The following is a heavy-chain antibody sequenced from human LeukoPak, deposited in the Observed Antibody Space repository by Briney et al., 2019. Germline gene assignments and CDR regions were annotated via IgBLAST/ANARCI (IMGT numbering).Heavy chain of an antibody. CDR3: ARVFSGSGWYGGPFEY. Sequence: SETLSLTCAASGYSISSGYYWGWIRQPPGKGLEWIGSIYHSGSTYYNPSLKSRVTISVDTSKNQFSLKLSSVTAADTAVYYCARVFSGSGWYGGPFEYWGQGTLVTVSS. J-gene: IGHJ4*02. D-gene: IGHD6-19*01. CDR1: GYSISSGYY. CDR2: IYHSGST. V-gene: IGHV4-38-2*01.